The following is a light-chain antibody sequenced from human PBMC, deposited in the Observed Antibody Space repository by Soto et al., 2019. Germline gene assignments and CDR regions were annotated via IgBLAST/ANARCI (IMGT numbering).Light chain of an antibody. Sequence: DIHMTQSPSTLSASVGDRVTITCRASQSISIWLAWYQQKPGGAPNLLIYGTSSLESGAPSRFSGSGSGTVFTLTVTGLQPAEFATYYCQHYNAYAWTFGEGTKVEIK. CDR2: GTS. V-gene: IGKV1-5*03. CDR1: QSISIW. CDR3: QHYNAYAWT. J-gene: IGKJ1*01.